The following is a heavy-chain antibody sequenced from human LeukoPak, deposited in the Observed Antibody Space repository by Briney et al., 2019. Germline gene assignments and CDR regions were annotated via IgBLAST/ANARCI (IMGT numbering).Heavy chain of an antibody. CDR2: VSSSGSTI. CDR3: AKDSSSWYGGASFDY. CDR1: GFTFSDYY. Sequence: GGSLRLSCAASGFTFSDYYMSWIRQAPGKGLEWVSYVSSSGSTIYYADSVKGRSTISRDNSKNTLYLQMNSLRAEDTAVYYCAKDSSSWYGGASFDYWGQGTLVTVSS. D-gene: IGHD6-13*01. V-gene: IGHV3-11*01. J-gene: IGHJ4*02.